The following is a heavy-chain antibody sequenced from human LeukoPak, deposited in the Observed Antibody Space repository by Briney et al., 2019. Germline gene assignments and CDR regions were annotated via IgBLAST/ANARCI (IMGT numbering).Heavy chain of an antibody. J-gene: IGHJ4*02. Sequence: ASVKVSCKASGYTFTSYGISWVRQAPGQGLEWMEWISAYNGNTNYAQKLQGRVTMTTDTSTSTAYMELRSLRSDDTAVYYCARDYDILTGEPYYFDYWGQGTLVTISS. V-gene: IGHV1-18*01. CDR2: ISAYNGNT. CDR1: GYTFTSYG. D-gene: IGHD3-9*01. CDR3: ARDYDILTGEPYYFDY.